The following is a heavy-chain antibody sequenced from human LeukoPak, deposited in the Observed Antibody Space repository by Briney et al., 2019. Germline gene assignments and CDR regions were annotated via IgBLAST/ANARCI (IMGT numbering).Heavy chain of an antibody. J-gene: IGHJ4*02. V-gene: IGHV4-34*01. CDR2: INHSGST. D-gene: IGHD3-22*01. CDR1: GVSFSGYY. Sequence: SETLSLTCAVYGVSFSGYYWSWIRQPPGKGLEWIGEINHSGSTNYNPSLKSRVTISVDTSKNQFSLKLSSVTAADTAVYYCARVPRAYYDSSGYYSDYWGQGTLVTVSS. CDR3: ARVPRAYYDSSGYYSDY.